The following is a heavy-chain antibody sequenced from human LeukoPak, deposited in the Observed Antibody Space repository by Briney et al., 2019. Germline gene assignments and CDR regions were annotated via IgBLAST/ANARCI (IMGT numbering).Heavy chain of an antibody. D-gene: IGHD3-10*01. V-gene: IGHV4-34*01. CDR1: GGSFSGYY. CDR3: ARSNMVRGVRALDY. J-gene: IGHJ4*02. CDR2: INHSGST. Sequence: SETLSLTCAVYGGSFSGYYWSWIRQPPGKGLEWIGEINHSGSTNYNPSLKSRVTISVDTSKNQFSLKLSSVTAADTAVYYCARSNMVRGVRALDYWGQGTWSPSPQ.